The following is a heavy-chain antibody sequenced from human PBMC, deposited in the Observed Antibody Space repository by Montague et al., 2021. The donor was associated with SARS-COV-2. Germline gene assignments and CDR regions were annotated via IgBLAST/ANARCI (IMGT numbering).Heavy chain of an antibody. V-gene: IGHV4-61*01. D-gene: IGHD3-22*01. Sequence: SETLSLTCSVSGASFSSGFYYWSWIRQTPGKGLEWIGHIFYSGSTKFNPSLKSRVTTSLDTSKNQFSLRLSSVTAADTAVYYCATVRYDRPFGTWGHGTLVTVSS. CDR1: GASFSSGFYY. CDR2: IFYSGST. J-gene: IGHJ5*01. CDR3: ATVRYDRPFGT.